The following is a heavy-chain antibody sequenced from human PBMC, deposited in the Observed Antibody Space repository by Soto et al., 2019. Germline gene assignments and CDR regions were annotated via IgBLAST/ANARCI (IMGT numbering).Heavy chain of an antibody. CDR1: GGSISSGDYY. CDR2: IYYSGST. Sequence: PSETLSLTCTVSGGSISSGDYYWSWIRQPPGKGLEWIGYIYYSGSTYYNPSLKSRVAISVDTSKNQFSLKLSSVTAADTAVYYCARAAYYDSSDLDYWGQGTLVTVSS. D-gene: IGHD3-22*01. CDR3: ARAAYYDSSDLDY. J-gene: IGHJ4*02. V-gene: IGHV4-30-4*01.